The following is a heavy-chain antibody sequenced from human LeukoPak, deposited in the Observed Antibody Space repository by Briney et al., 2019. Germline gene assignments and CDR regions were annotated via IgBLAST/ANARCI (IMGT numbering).Heavy chain of an antibody. D-gene: IGHD3-22*01. V-gene: IGHV3-21*01. CDR1: GFTFRSYS. J-gene: IGHJ4*02. CDR2: ISSRTGNK. CDR3: ARDNSSGYFRDPYFDY. Sequence: PGGSLRLSCAASGFTFRSYSMNWVRLAPGKGLEWVSSISSRTGNKYYADSVKGRFTISRDNAKNSLYLQMNSLRDEDTAVYYCARDNSSGYFRDPYFDYWGQGTLVTVSS.